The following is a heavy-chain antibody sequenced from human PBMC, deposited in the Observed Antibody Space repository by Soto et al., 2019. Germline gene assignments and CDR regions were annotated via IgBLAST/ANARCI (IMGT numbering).Heavy chain of an antibody. J-gene: IGHJ6*02. D-gene: IGHD2-21*02. Sequence: QITLKESGPTLVKPTQTLTLTCTFSGFSLSTGGVGVGWIRQPPGKALEWLALIYWYDDKRYSPSLKSRLTLTKDTSKNQVVLTMTNMDPVDTATYYCAHSLCGGDCLRSYSSHYYFGMDVWGQGTTVTVSS. V-gene: IGHV2-5*01. CDR3: AHSLCGGDCLRSYSSHYYFGMDV. CDR1: GFSLSTGGVG. CDR2: IYWYDDK.